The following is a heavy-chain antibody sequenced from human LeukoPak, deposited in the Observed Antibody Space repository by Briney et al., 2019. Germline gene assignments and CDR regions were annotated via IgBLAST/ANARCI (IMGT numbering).Heavy chain of an antibody. J-gene: IGHJ4*02. Sequence: PGGSLRLSCAASGFTVSSNYMNWVRQAPGKGLEWVSIIYSGGTTYYADSVKGRFTISRDNSKNTLFLQMNSLRAEDTAVYYCASYSYGYVYWGQGTLVTVSS. CDR1: GFTVSSNY. CDR2: IYSGGTT. CDR3: ASYSYGYVY. D-gene: IGHD5-18*01. V-gene: IGHV3-53*01.